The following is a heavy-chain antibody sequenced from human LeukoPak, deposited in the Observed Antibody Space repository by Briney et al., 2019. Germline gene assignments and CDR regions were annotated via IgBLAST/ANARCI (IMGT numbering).Heavy chain of an antibody. CDR2: IIPILGIA. CDR1: GGTFSSYT. V-gene: IGHV1-69*04. Sequence: SVKVSCKASGGTFSSYTISWVRQAPGQGLEWMGRIIPILGIANYAQKFQGRVTITADKSTSTAYMELSSLRSEDTAVYYCAREAGKRYGNDHWGQGTLVTVSS. CDR3: AREAGKRYGNDH. J-gene: IGHJ4*02. D-gene: IGHD3-10*01.